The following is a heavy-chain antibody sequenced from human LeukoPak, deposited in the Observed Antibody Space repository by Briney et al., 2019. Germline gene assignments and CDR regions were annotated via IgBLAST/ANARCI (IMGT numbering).Heavy chain of an antibody. D-gene: IGHD5/OR15-5a*01. J-gene: IGHJ4*02. Sequence: GGSLRLSCAASGFTFSNYEMNWVRQAPWRGLEWVSYISSSGGTIYYADSVKGRFTISRDNAKHSLYLQINSLRAEDTAVYYCARVSTNYFDYWGQGTLVTVSS. CDR3: ARVSTNYFDY. CDR2: ISSSGGTI. V-gene: IGHV3-48*03. CDR1: GFTFSNYE.